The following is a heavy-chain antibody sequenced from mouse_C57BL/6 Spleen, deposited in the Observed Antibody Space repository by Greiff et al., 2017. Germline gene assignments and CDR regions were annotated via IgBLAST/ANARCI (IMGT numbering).Heavy chain of an antibody. Sequence: QVQLQQSGAELARPGASVKLSCKASGYTFTSYGISWVKQRTGQGLEWIGEIYPRSGNTYYNEKFKGKATLTADKSSSTAYMELRSLTSEDSAVYFCARIRDYYGSSLYYFDYWGQGTTLTVSS. D-gene: IGHD1-1*01. J-gene: IGHJ2*01. CDR2: IYPRSGNT. CDR1: GYTFTSYG. CDR3: ARIRDYYGSSLYYFDY. V-gene: IGHV1-81*01.